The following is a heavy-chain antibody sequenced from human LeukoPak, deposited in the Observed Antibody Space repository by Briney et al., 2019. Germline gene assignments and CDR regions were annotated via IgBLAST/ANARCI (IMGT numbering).Heavy chain of an antibody. J-gene: IGHJ4*02. CDR3: ARGGSLAVAPHHYYFDY. V-gene: IGHV1-46*01. CDR1: GYTFTTYY. D-gene: IGHD6-19*01. Sequence: ASVTVSCTASGYTFTTYYMHWVRQAPGQGLEWMGIINPSGGSTTYAQNFQGRVTMTRDTSTSAVYMEVSSLRSEDTAVYYCARGGSLAVAPHHYYFDYWGQGTLVTVSS. CDR2: INPSGGST.